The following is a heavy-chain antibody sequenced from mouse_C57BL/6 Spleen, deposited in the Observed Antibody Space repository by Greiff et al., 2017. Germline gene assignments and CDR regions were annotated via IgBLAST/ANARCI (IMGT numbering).Heavy chain of an antibody. V-gene: IGHV1-82*01. D-gene: IGHD1-1*01. J-gene: IGHJ1*03. CDR3: ARSTTVIAVWNFDV. Sequence: LQEPGPELVKPGASVKISCKASGYAFSSSWMNWVKQRPGKGLEWIGRIYPGDGDTNYNGKFKGKATLTADKSSSTAYMQLSSLTSEDSAVYYCARSTTVIAVWNFDVWGTGTTVTVSS. CDR2: IYPGDGDT. CDR1: GYAFSSSW.